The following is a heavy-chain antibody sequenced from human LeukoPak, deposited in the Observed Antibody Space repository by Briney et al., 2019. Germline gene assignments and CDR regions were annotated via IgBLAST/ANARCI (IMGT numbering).Heavy chain of an antibody. Sequence: SLRLSCTASGSTFGDYAITWVRQAPRKGMEWVGFIRSKIYGGKPEYAASVKRRFTISREDSKGVAYLQMNSLKTDDTTVSSSTRDQTPYYWGQGTLVTVSS. CDR3: TRDQTPYY. CDR2: IRSKIYGGKP. J-gene: IGHJ4*02. CDR1: GSTFGDYA. V-gene: IGHV3-49*04.